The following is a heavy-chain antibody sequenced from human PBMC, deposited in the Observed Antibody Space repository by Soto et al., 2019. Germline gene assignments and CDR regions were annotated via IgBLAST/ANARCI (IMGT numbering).Heavy chain of an antibody. J-gene: IGHJ4*02. CDR3: ARDEYGDYSPAGH. V-gene: IGHV3-21*01. D-gene: IGHD4-17*01. CDR2: ISSSSSYI. Sequence: RNRFSKNPGKGLEWVSSISSSSSYIYYADSVKGRFTISRDNAKNSLYLQMNSLRAEDTAVYYCARDEYGDYSPAGHWGQGTLVTVSS.